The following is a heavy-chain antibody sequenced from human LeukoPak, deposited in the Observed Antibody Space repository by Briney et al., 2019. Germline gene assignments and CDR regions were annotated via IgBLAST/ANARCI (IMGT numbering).Heavy chain of an antibody. CDR1: DGSISTRRYY. Sequence: SETLSLTCTVSDGSISTRRYYWVWIRQPPGKGLEWIGSLSYDGSTYYNPSLKSRVTMSVDTSKNQLSLKLNSGTDADTAVYYCSRREAGTTLNYWGQGTLVTVSP. J-gene: IGHJ4*02. CDR2: LSYDGST. D-gene: IGHD1-1*01. V-gene: IGHV4-39*01. CDR3: SRREAGTTLNY.